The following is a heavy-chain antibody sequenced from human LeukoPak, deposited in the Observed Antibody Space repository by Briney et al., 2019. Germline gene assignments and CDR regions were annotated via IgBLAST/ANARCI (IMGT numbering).Heavy chain of an antibody. Sequence: PGGSLRLSCAASGFTFSDCYMSWIRQAPGKGLEWVSYISSSGSTIYYADSVKGRFTISRDNAKNSLYLQMNSLRAEDTAVYYCATPYYYDSGPMDVWGQGTTVTVSS. CDR2: ISSSGSTI. D-gene: IGHD3-22*01. CDR1: GFTFSDCY. J-gene: IGHJ6*02. V-gene: IGHV3-11*01. CDR3: ATPYYYDSGPMDV.